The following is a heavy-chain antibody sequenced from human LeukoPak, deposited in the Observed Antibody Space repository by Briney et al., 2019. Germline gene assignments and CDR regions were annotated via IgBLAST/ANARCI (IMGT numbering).Heavy chain of an antibody. J-gene: IGHJ4*02. CDR1: GITVSSND. CDR3: ASDGYNYFEF. Sequence: GGSLRLSCAASGITVSSNDMSWVRQAPGKGLEWISLIYSDGSTTFYADSVKGRFTISRDNSKNTFYLQMNRLRPEDTAVYYCASDGYNYFEFWGQGTLVIVSS. D-gene: IGHD5-24*01. CDR2: IYSDGSTT. V-gene: IGHV3-23*03.